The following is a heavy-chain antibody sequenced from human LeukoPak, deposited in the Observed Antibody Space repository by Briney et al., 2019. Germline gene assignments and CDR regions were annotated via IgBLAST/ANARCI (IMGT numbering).Heavy chain of an antibody. CDR2: ISHSGSSI. V-gene: IGHV3-23*01. CDR3: AMALDY. J-gene: IGHJ4*02. CDR1: GFTFSSYS. Sequence: GGSLRLSCAASGFTFSSYSMNWVRQAPGKGLEWVSGISHSGSSIYYADSVKGRFTISRDNSKNTLYLQMDRLRVEDTAVYYCAMALDYWGQGTLVTVSS.